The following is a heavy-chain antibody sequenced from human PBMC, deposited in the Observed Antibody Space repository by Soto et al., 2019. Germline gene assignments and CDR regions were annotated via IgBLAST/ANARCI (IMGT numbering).Heavy chain of an antibody. CDR1: GDTLSHYG. CDR2: TTAILGTR. V-gene: IGHV1-69*01. CDR3: AAVDSSDTGDH. J-gene: IGHJ4*02. D-gene: IGHD5-18*01. Sequence: QVQLVQSGAEVKKPGSSVKVSCKASGDTLSHYGVSWVRHVPGKGLEWMGGTTAILGTRDYAQKFPGRMTITADESTSTSYMELNSLTSDDTAVYYCAAVDSSDTGDHWGQGTLVTVSS.